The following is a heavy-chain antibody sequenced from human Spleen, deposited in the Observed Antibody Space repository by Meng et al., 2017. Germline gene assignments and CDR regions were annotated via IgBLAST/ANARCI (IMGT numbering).Heavy chain of an antibody. D-gene: IGHD6-13*01. CDR2: IYSGGST. V-gene: IGHV3-53*04. CDR3: ARWIAAAGSFDY. CDR1: GFTFNNYW. J-gene: IGHJ4*01. Sequence: GGSLRLSCAASGFTFNNYWMNWVRQAPGKGLEWVSVIYSGGSTYYADSVKGRFTISRHNSKNTLYLQMNSLRAEDTAVYYCARWIAAAGSFDYWGHGTLVTVSS.